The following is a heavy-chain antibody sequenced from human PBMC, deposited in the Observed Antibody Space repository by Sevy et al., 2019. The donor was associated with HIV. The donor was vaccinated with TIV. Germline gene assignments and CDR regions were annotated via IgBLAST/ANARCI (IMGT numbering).Heavy chain of an antibody. CDR1: GFTFSSYA. Sequence: GGSLRLSCAASGFTFSSYAMSWVRQTPGKGLEWLSFIGTAAGVTYYADSVKGRFTISRDNAKNSLYLQMNSLRDEDTAVYYCARCPGHYSIDYWGQGTLVTVSS. D-gene: IGHD2-21*01. CDR3: ARCPGHYSIDY. V-gene: IGHV3-48*02. J-gene: IGHJ4*02. CDR2: IGTAAGVT.